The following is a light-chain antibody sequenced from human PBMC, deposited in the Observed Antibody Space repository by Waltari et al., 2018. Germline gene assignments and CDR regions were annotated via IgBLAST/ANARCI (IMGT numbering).Light chain of an antibody. CDR1: QSISRF. Sequence: DIFLTQSPGTLSLSQGEGATLSCRASQSISRFLAWYQQKPGQAPRLLIYDASTSATGIPDRFSGSGSGTDFSLTISRLEPEDFAVYYCQKYGTLPATFGQGTKVEIK. J-gene: IGKJ1*01. CDR3: QKYGTLPAT. CDR2: DAS. V-gene: IGKV3-20*01.